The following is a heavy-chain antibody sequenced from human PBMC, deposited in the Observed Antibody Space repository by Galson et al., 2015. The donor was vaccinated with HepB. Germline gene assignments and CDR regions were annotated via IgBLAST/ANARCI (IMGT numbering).Heavy chain of an antibody. V-gene: IGHV3-23*01. CDR2: ISGSGGST. D-gene: IGHD3-16*01. CDR1: GFTFSSYA. J-gene: IGHJ3*02. CDR3: AKEATPRHVGGGCAFDI. Sequence: SLRLSCAASGFTFSSYAMSWVRQAPGKGLEWVSAISGSGGSTYYADSVKGRFTISRDNSKNTLYLQMNSLRAEDTAVYYCAKEATPRHVGGGCAFDIWGQGTMVTVSS.